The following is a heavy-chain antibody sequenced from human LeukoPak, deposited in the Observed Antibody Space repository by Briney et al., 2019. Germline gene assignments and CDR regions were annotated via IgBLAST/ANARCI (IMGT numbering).Heavy chain of an antibody. J-gene: IGHJ4*02. CDR3: ASDIVSGSGSLDY. V-gene: IGHV3-74*01. CDR2: VKSDGSNP. D-gene: IGHD3-10*01. Sequence: GGSLRLSCAASRFSFSNYWMHWVRQAPGKGLVWVSRVKSDGSNPSYGDSVKGRFTISRDNAENMLYLQMNTLGAEDTAVYYCASDIVSGSGSLDYWGQGTLVTVSS. CDR1: RFSFSNYW.